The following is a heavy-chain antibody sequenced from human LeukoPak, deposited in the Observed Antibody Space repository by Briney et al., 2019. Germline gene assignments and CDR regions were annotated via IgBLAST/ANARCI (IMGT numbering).Heavy chain of an antibody. V-gene: IGHV3-30-3*01. CDR1: GFTFSSYA. CDR3: ASQNYGDYEVGWFDP. Sequence: GGSLRLSCAASGFTFSSYAMHWVRQAPGEGLEWVAVISYDGSNKYYADSVKGRFTISRDNSKNTLYLQMNSLRAEDTAVYYCASQNYGDYEVGWFDPWGQGTLVTVSS. CDR2: ISYDGSNK. D-gene: IGHD4-17*01. J-gene: IGHJ5*02.